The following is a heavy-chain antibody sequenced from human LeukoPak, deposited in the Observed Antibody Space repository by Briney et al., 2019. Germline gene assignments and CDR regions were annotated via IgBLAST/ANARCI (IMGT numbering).Heavy chain of an antibody. D-gene: IGHD2-2*02. CDR1: GFTFSSYS. CDR3: ARDRGYCSSSSCYTGWVPFDY. Sequence: PGGSLRLSCAASGFTFSSYSMNWVRQAPGKGLEWVSYISSSSSTIYYADSVKGRFTISRDNAKNSLYLQMNSLRAEDTAVYYCARDRGYCSSSSCYTGWVPFDYWGQETLVTVSS. J-gene: IGHJ4*02. CDR2: ISSSSSTI. V-gene: IGHV3-48*01.